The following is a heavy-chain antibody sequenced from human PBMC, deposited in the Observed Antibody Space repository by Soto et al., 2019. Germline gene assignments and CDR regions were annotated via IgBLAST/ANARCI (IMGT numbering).Heavy chain of an antibody. V-gene: IGHV4-39*01. CDR3: ARGGYCSSTSCYARPYYYYMDV. Sequence: SETLSLTCTVSGGSISSSSYYWGCIRQPPGKGLEWIGSIYYSGSTYYNPSLKSRVTISVDTSKNQFSLKLSSVTAADTAVYYCARGGYCSSTSCYARPYYYYMDVWGKGTTVTVSS. CDR2: IYYSGST. CDR1: GGSISSSSYY. J-gene: IGHJ6*03. D-gene: IGHD2-2*01.